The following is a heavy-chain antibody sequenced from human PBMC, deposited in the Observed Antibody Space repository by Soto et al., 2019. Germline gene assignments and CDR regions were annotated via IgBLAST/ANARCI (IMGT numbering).Heavy chain of an antibody. J-gene: IGHJ4*02. D-gene: IGHD2-2*01. CDR1: GESVRSGSFY. CDR3: ARDSTAFVFDY. CDR2: IYYTGRT. Sequence: QVQLQESGPGRVKPSETLSLTCTVSGESVRSGSFYWSWIRQPPGKGLEWIGYIYYTGRTSYNPSLKCRVTISIDPSKNHFALNLTSVTAADTAMYYCARDSTAFVFDYWGQGALVTVSS. V-gene: IGHV4-61*03.